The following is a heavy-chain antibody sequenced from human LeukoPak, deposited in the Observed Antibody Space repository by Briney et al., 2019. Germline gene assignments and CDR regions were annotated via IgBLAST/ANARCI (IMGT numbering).Heavy chain of an antibody. D-gene: IGHD3-10*01. CDR1: GGSISSYY. Sequence: SETLSLTCTVSGGSISSYYWSWVRQPPGKGLEWIGYIYYSGSTNYNPSLKSRVTISVDTSKNQFSLKLSSVTAADTAVYFCATRRGFELFFDLWGQGTRVTVSS. V-gene: IGHV4-59*01. CDR2: IYYSGST. CDR3: ATRRGFELFFDL. J-gene: IGHJ4*02.